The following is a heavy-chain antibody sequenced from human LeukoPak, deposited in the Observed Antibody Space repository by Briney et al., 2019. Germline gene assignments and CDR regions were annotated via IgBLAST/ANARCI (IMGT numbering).Heavy chain of an antibody. CDR2: ISAYNGNT. CDR3: ARDPPEYCSGGSCYPHY. CDR1: GYTFTSYG. Sequence: GASVKVSCKASGYTFTSYGISWVRQAPGQGLEWMGWISAYNGNTNYAQKLQGRVTMTTDTSTSTAYMELRSLRSDDTAVYYCARDPPEYCSGGSCYPHYWGQGTLVTVSS. V-gene: IGHV1-18*04. J-gene: IGHJ4*02. D-gene: IGHD2-15*01.